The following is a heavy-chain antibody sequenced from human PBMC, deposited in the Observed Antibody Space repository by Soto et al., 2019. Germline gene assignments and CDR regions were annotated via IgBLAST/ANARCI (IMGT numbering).Heavy chain of an antibody. D-gene: IGHD2-15*01. J-gene: IGHJ6*02. Sequence: QVQLVESGGGVVQPGRSLRLSCAASGFTFSSYGMHWVRQAPGKGLEWVAVIWYDGSNKYYADSVKGRFTISRDNSKNTLYLQMNSLRDEDTAVYYCARRKGCSGGSCYSGYYHYGMDVWGQGTTVTVSS. CDR2: IWYDGSNK. CDR3: ARRKGCSGGSCYSGYYHYGMDV. CDR1: GFTFSSYG. V-gene: IGHV3-33*01.